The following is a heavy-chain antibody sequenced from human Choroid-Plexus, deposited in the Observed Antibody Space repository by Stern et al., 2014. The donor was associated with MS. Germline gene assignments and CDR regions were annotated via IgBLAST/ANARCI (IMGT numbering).Heavy chain of an antibody. J-gene: IGHJ5*02. V-gene: IGHV3-30*18. CDR3: AKDRQYLTYFFDH. D-gene: IGHD2/OR15-2a*01. CDR2: VSYDGSNK. CDR1: GFTLGSCA. Sequence: QVQLVQSGGGVVQPRRPLRLSCVASGFTLGSCAMHWVRQAPGKGLEWVAGVSYDGSNKYYADSVKGRFTISRDNSQNTLYMQMSSLRPEDTAVYYCAKDRQYLTYFFDHWGQGSLVTVSS.